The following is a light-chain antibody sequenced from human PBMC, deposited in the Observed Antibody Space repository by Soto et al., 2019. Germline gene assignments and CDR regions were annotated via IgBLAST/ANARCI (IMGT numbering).Light chain of an antibody. CDR2: DAY. Sequence: DIPMTQSPSTLSASVGDRVTITCRASQSISSWLAWYQQKPGKAPKLLIYDAYSLESGVPSRFSSSGSGTEFTLSFSSLQPDDFATYYCQQYNSYLYTFGQGTKLEIK. CDR3: QQYNSYLYT. J-gene: IGKJ2*01. V-gene: IGKV1-5*01. CDR1: QSISSW.